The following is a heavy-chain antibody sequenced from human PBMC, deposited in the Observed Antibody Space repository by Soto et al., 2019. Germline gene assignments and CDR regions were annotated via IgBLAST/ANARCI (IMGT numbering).Heavy chain of an antibody. D-gene: IGHD3-3*01. V-gene: IGHV4-39*01. CDR3: ARLSYYDFWSGYYIPHTKSALDY. J-gene: IGHJ4*02. Sequence: SETLSLTCTVSGGSISSSSYYWGWIRQPPGKGLEWIGSIYYSGSTYYNPSLKSPVTISVDTSKNQFSLRLSSVTAADTAVYYCARLSYYDFWSGYYIPHTKSALDYWGQGTLVTVSS. CDR2: IYYSGST. CDR1: GGSISSSSYY.